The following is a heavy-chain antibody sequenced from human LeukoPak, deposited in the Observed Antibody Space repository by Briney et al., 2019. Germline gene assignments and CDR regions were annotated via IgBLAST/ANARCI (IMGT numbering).Heavy chain of an antibody. CDR3: AKDRGGYDSSGYPDDY. CDR2: ISYDGSNK. V-gene: IGHV3-30*18. CDR1: GFTFSSYG. J-gene: IGHJ4*02. D-gene: IGHD3-22*01. Sequence: GGSLRLSCAASGFTFSSYGMHWVRQAPGKGLEWVAVISYDGSNKYYADSAKGRFTISRDNSKNTLYLQMNSLRAEDTAVYYCAKDRGGYDSSGYPDDYWGQGTLVTVSS.